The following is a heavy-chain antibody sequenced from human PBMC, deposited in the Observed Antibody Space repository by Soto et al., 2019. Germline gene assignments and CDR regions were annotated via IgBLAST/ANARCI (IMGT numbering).Heavy chain of an antibody. J-gene: IGHJ4*02. CDR2: IYWDDDK. CDR1: GFSLSTSGVG. V-gene: IGHV2-5*02. CDR3: AHRPVYYYDSSGYPVGAYYFDY. Sequence: SGPTLVNPTQTLTLTCTFSGFSLSTSGVGVGWIRQPPGKALEWLALIYWDDDKRYSPSLKSRLTITKDTSKNQVVLTMTNMDPVDTATYYCAHRPVYYYDSSGYPVGAYYFDYWGQGTLVTVSS. D-gene: IGHD3-22*01.